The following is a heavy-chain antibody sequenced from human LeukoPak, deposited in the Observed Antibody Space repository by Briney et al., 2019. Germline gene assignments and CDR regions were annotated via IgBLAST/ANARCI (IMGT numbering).Heavy chain of an antibody. V-gene: IGHV3-23*01. CDR1: GFTFDDYG. CDR3: ARGLHTAGRGGGSRYHVY. J-gene: IGHJ4*02. Sequence: GGSLRLSCAASGFTFDDYGLSWVRQAPGKGLEWVSAISGSGGSTYYADSVKGRFTISRDNSKNTLYLQMNSLRAEDTAVYYCARGLHTAGRGGGSRYHVYWGQGTLVTVSS. D-gene: IGHD2-15*01. CDR2: ISGSGGST.